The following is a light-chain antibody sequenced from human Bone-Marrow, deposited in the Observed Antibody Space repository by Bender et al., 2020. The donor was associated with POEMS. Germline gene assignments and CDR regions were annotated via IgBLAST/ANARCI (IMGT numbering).Light chain of an antibody. V-gene: IGLV3-1*01. CDR3: QALDTSSVV. CDR1: QLGDQY. J-gene: IGLJ2*01. CDR2: EDN. Sequence: SYGLTQPPSVSVSPGHTANITCSGDQLGDQYASWYQLKPGQSPVLVIYEDNKRPSGIPERFSGSNSGNIATLTISGTQALDEADYYCQALDTSSVVFGGGTKLTVL.